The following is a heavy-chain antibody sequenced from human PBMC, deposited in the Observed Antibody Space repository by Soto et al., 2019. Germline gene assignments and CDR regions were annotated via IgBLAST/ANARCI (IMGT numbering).Heavy chain of an antibody. CDR2: INSDGSST. Sequence: VQLVESGGGLVQPGGSLRLSCAASGFTFSSYWVHWVRQAPGKGLVWVSRINSDGSSTRYADSVKGRFTIARDNAKNTLYLQMNSLRAEDTAVYYCARDRYARDWFDPWGQGTLVTVSS. CDR3: ARDRYARDWFDP. CDR1: GFTFSSYW. J-gene: IGHJ5*02. D-gene: IGHD5-12*01. V-gene: IGHV3-74*01.